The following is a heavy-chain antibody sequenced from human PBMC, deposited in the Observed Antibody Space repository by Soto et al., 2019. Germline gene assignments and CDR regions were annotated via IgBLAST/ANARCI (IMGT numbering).Heavy chain of an antibody. CDR3: ARDNRRPEYYDILTGYSPTLAVDY. J-gene: IGHJ4*02. CDR1: GFTFSDYY. V-gene: IGHV3-11*06. D-gene: IGHD3-9*01. Sequence: GGSLRLSCAASGFTFSDYYMSWIRQAPGKGLEWVSYISSSSSYTNYADSVKGRFTISRDNAKNSLYLQMNSLGAEDTAVYYCARDNRRPEYYDILTGYSPTLAVDYWGQGTLVTVSS. CDR2: ISSSSSYT.